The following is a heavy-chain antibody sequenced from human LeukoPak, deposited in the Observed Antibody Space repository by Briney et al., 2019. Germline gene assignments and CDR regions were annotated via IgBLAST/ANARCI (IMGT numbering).Heavy chain of an antibody. D-gene: IGHD6-6*01. CDR1: GFTFSDYY. Sequence: PGGSLRLSCAASGFTFSDYYMSWIRQAPGKGLEWVSYISSSGSTIYYADCVKGRFTISRDNAKNSLYLQMNSLRAEDTAVYYCARVISSSSSGGDWFDPWGQGTLVTVSS. V-gene: IGHV3-11*01. CDR2: ISSSGSTI. CDR3: ARVISSSSSGGDWFDP. J-gene: IGHJ5*02.